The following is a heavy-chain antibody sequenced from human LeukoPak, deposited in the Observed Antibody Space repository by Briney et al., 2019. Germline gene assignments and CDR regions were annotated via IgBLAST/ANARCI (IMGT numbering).Heavy chain of an antibody. CDR1: GFTFSSYA. CDR2: VTGGGIT. D-gene: IGHD2-15*01. J-gene: IGHJ3*01. V-gene: IGHV3-23*01. Sequence: GGSLRLSRAASGFTFSSYAMSWVRQAPGKGLEWVSTVTGGGITYYADSVNGRFTISRDNSENTLSLQMGSLRAEDTARYYCASAGYCSGGSCKRGDFDVWGQGTMVTVSS. CDR3: ASAGYCSGGSCKRGDFDV.